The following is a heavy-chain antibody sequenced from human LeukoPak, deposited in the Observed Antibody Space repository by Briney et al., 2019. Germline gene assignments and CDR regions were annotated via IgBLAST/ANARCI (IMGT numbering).Heavy chain of an antibody. D-gene: IGHD6-19*01. CDR3: ARDRAGAGLSFDY. CDR1: DGSFSGYY. Sequence: SSETLSLTCAVYDGSFSGYYWSWIRQPPGKGLEWIGEINHSGSTNYNPSLKSRVTISVDTSKNQFSLKLSSVTAADTAVYYCARDRAGAGLSFDYWGQGTLVTVSS. CDR2: INHSGST. J-gene: IGHJ4*02. V-gene: IGHV4-34*01.